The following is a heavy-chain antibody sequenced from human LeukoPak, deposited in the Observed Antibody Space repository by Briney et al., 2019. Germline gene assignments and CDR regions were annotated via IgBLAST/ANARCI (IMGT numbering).Heavy chain of an antibody. CDR2: ISAYNGNT. CDR1: GYTFTGYY. J-gene: IGHJ4*02. Sequence: ASVKVSCKASGYTFTGYYMHWVRQAPGQGLEWMGWISAYNGNTNYAQKLQGRVTMTTDTSTSTAYMELRSLRSDDTAVYYCARDSYYYGSGSYYKLRYWGQGTLVTVSS. CDR3: ARDSYYYGSGSYYKLRY. V-gene: IGHV1-18*04. D-gene: IGHD3-10*01.